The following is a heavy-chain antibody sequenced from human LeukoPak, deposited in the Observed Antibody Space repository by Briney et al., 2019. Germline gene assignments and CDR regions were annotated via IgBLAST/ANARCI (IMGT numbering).Heavy chain of an antibody. CDR2: IYYSGST. Sequence: SETLSLTCTVSGGSISSYYWSWIRQPPGKGLEWIGYIYYSGSTNYNPSLKSRVTISVDTSKNQFSLKLSSVTAADTAVYYCARGGSYDYVWGSYRFGFDYWGQGTLVTVSS. J-gene: IGHJ4*02. V-gene: IGHV4-59*01. D-gene: IGHD3-16*02. CDR1: GGSISSYY. CDR3: ARGGSYDYVWGSYRFGFDY.